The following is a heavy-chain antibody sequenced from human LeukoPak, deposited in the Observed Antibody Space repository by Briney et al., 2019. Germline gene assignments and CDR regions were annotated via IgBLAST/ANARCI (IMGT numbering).Heavy chain of an antibody. CDR3: ARDIGAVAGNEENWFDP. CDR1: GFTFSSYW. J-gene: IGHJ5*02. CDR2: INSDGSST. Sequence: PGGSLRLSCAASGFTFSSYWMHWVRQAPGKGLVWVSRINSDGSSTSYADSVKGRFTISRDNAKNTLYLQMNSLRAEDTAVYYCARDIGAVAGNEENWFDPWGQGTLVTVSS. V-gene: IGHV3-74*01. D-gene: IGHD6-19*01.